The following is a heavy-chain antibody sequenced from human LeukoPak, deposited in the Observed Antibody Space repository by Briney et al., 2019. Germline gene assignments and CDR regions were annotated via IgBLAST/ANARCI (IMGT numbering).Heavy chain of an antibody. V-gene: IGHV3-23*01. J-gene: IGHJ4*02. Sequence: PGGSLRLSCVASGFSFSNYAMSWVRRAPGKGLEWVSSISGSGGNTYSADSVKGRFTISRDNSKNTLYLQMSSLRAEDTAVYYCGRGKNDIRNYYYYDYGGQGTLVTVSS. D-gene: IGHD3-22*01. CDR3: GRGKNDIRNYYYYDY. CDR1: GFSFSNYA. CDR2: ISGSGGNT.